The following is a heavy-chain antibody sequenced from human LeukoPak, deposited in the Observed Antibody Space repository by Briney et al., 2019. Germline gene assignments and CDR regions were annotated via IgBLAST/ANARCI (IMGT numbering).Heavy chain of an antibody. Sequence: GESLKISCKGSGYIFTNYWIGWVRQMPGKGLEWMGIIYPSDSDTRYSPSFQGQVTISADKSISTAYLQWSSLKASDTAMYYCARGHLYDYSTTSYYFDYWGQGTLVTVSS. J-gene: IGHJ4*02. CDR3: ARGHLYDYSTTSYYFDY. CDR2: IYPSDSDT. CDR1: GYIFTNYW. D-gene: IGHD5-12*01. V-gene: IGHV5-51*01.